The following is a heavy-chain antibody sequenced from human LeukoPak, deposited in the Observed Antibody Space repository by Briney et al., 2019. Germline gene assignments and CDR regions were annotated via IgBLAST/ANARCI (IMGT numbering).Heavy chain of an antibody. D-gene: IGHD3-9*01. CDR3: TKDLGTEYNIFDY. CDR1: GFTFSAYA. J-gene: IGHJ4*02. V-gene: IGHV3-30*02. CDR2: VRYGGNIK. Sequence: PGGXLRLSCAPSGFTFSAYAMHWIRQAPGRGLEWVAFVRYGGNIKYYADSVKGRFTISRDNSKNTLYLQMNSLRPENTAVYYCTKDLGTEYNIFDYWGQGTLVTVSS.